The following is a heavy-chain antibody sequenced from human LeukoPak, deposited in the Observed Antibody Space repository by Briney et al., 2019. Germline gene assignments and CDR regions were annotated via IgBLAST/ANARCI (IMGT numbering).Heavy chain of an antibody. CDR1: GYSFTTYW. J-gene: IGHJ3*02. CDR3: ARQVSTKPDAFDI. V-gene: IGHV5-51*01. D-gene: IGHD5/OR15-5a*01. Sequence: GESLKISCKGSGYSFTTYWIGWVRQMPGKGLECLGVIYPGDSDTRYSPSFQGQVTISVDESIRTAYLQWSSLKASDTAMYYCARQVSTKPDAFDIWGQGTAVTVSS. CDR2: IYPGDSDT.